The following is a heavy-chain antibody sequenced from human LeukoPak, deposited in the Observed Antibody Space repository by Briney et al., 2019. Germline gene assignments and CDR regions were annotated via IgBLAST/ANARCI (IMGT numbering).Heavy chain of an antibody. CDR3: ARGNTVFGVVNLNWFDP. J-gene: IGHJ5*02. Sequence: ASVKVSCKASGYTFTSYDINWVQQATGQGLEWMGWMNPNSGNTGYAQKFQGRVTMTRNTSISTAYMELSSLRSEDTAVYYCARGNTVFGVVNLNWFDPWGQGTLVTVSS. V-gene: IGHV1-8*01. D-gene: IGHD3-3*01. CDR2: MNPNSGNT. CDR1: GYTFTSYD.